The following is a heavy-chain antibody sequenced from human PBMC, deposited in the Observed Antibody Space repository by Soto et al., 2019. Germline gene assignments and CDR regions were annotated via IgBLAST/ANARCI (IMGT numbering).Heavy chain of an antibody. Sequence: QVQLVQSGSEVKKPGSSVNVSCKASGGTFSNYGISWVRQAPGQGLEWMGRFIPIFGSANYAQKFQGRVTMAADESTPPGYMDLGGLKSENTAVYYCARGAVAVAGGTGAFDIWGQGTMVTVSA. D-gene: IGHD3-16*01. CDR3: ARGAVAVAGGTGAFDI. J-gene: IGHJ3*02. V-gene: IGHV1-69*12. CDR1: GGTFSNYG. CDR2: FIPIFGSA.